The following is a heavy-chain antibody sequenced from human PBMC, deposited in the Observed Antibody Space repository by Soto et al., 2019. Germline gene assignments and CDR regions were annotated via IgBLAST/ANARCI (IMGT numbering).Heavy chain of an antibody. CDR2: FSDSGATT. CDR3: EEADTTGGYLHY. V-gene: IGHV3-23*01. D-gene: IGHD2-15*01. Sequence: GGSLRLSCAASGFPFGEDAMSLVRQALGKGLGWVSGFSDSGATTYYADSVRGRFTISRDNSKNTLYLQMKSLRAEDSASYYCEEADTTGGYLHYLGDGVPVTV. J-gene: IGHJ4*01. CDR1: GFPFGEDA.